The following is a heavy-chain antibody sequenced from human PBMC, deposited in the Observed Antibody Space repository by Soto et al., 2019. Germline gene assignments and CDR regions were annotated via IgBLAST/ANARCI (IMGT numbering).Heavy chain of an antibody. D-gene: IGHD3-3*01. J-gene: IGHJ4*02. CDR2: INHSGST. CDR1: GGSFSGYD. Sequence: QVQLQQWGAGLLKPSETLSLTCAVYGGSFSGYDWSWIRQPPGKGLEWIGEINHSGSTNCNPSLKSRVTISVDTSKNQFSLKLSSVTAADTAVYYCARGRRHRLDYDFWSNTLGRYSDYWRQGTLLTVSS. V-gene: IGHV4-34*01. CDR3: ARGRRHRLDYDFWSNTLGRYSDY.